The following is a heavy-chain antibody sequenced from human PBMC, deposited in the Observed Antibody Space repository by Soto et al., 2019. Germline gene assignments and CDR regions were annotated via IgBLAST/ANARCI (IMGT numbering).Heavy chain of an antibody. D-gene: IGHD1-26*01. CDR1: GFTFSGSA. V-gene: IGHV3-73*02. CDR3: TSGRGIVGATTIRDLNLYYFDY. J-gene: IGHJ4*02. Sequence: EVQLVESGGGLVQPGGSLKLSCAASGFTFSGSAMHWVRQASGKGLEWVGRIRSKANSYATAYAASVKGRFTISRDDSKTTAYLQMNSLKTEDTAVYYCTSGRGIVGATTIRDLNLYYFDYWGQGTLVTVSS. CDR2: IRSKANSYAT.